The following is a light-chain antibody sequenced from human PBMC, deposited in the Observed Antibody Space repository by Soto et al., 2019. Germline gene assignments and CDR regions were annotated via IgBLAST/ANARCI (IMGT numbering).Light chain of an antibody. V-gene: IGKV1-5*01. CDR3: QQYATSSPT. J-gene: IGKJ2*01. CDR2: GAS. CDR1: QSISSW. Sequence: GDRVTITCRASQSISSWSAWYQQRPREAPKLLIYGASSLESGVPSRFSGSGSGTEFTLTISSLQPTDFATYYCQQYATSSPTFGQGTKLEIK.